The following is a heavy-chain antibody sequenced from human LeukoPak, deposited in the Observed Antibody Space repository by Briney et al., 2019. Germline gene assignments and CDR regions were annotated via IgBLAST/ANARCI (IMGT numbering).Heavy chain of an antibody. J-gene: IGHJ6*02. Sequence: GGSLRLSCAASGFTFSTFAMIWVRQAPRKGLEWGSGISGTGGGTYYADSVKGRFTISRAKYKNTLYLQLNSLGAEDTAVYYCAKAQVPLWPYYFGMDVWGPGTMVIVSS. CDR2: ISGTGGGT. CDR3: AKAQVPLWPYYFGMDV. V-gene: IGHV3-23*01. D-gene: IGHD2-2*01. CDR1: GFTFSTFA.